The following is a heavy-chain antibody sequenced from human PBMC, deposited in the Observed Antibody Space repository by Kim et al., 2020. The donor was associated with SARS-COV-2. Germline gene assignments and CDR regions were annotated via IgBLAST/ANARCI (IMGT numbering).Heavy chain of an antibody. V-gene: IGHV1-46*01. CDR3: ARDTGIAAAGTRVAAYYYYGMDV. J-gene: IGHJ6*02. CDR2: INPSGGST. D-gene: IGHD6-13*01. Sequence: ASVKVSCKASGYTFTSYYMHWVRQAPGQGLEWMGIINPSGGSTSYAQKFQGRVTMTRDTSTSTVYMELSSLRSEDTAVYYCARDTGIAAAGTRVAAYYYYGMDVWGQGTTVTVSS. CDR1: GYTFTSYY.